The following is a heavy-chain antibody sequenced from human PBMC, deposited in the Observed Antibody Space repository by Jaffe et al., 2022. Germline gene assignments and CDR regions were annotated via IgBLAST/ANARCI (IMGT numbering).Heavy chain of an antibody. CDR2: IKSKTDGGTT. D-gene: IGHD2-21*01. CDR1: GFTFSNTW. J-gene: IGHJ4*02. CDR3: TTIYRAPPVM. Sequence: EVQLVESGGGLVQPGGSLRLSCAASGFTFSNTWMSWVRQAPGKGLEGVGLIKSKTDGGTTDYAAPVKGRFTISRDDSKNTLYLHMNSLKTEDTAIYYCTTIYRAPPVMWGQGTLVTVSS. V-gene: IGHV3-15*01.